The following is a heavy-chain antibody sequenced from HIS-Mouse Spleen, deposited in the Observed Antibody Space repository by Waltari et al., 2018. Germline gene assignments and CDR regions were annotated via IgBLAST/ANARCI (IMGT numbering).Heavy chain of an antibody. CDR3: ARERRGPGWFDP. V-gene: IGHV3-7*01. Sequence: EVQLVESGGGLVQPGGSLRLSCAACGCTFSSYWLSWVRQAPGKGREWVANIKQDGSEKYYVDSVKGRFTISRDNAKNSLYLQMNSLRAEDTAVYYCARERRGPGWFDPWGQGTLVTVSS. D-gene: IGHD5-12*01. CDR1: GCTFSSYW. CDR2: IKQDGSEK. J-gene: IGHJ5*02.